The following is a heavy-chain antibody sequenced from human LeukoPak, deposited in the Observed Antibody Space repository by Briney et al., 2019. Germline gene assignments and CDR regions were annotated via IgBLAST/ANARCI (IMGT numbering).Heavy chain of an antibody. J-gene: IGHJ4*02. CDR2: IYYSGST. V-gene: IGHV4-59*08. CDR3: ARVGPRGFMITFGGVIV. Sequence: SETLSLTCTVSGGSISSYYWSWIRQPPGKGLEWIGYIYYSGSTNYNPSLKSRVTISVDTSKNQFSLKLSSVTAADTAVYYCARVGPRGFMITFGGVIVWGQGTLVTVSS. D-gene: IGHD3-16*02. CDR1: GGSISSYY.